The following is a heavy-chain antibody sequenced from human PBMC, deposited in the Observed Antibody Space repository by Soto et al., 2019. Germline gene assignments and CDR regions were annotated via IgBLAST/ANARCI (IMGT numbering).Heavy chain of an antibody. CDR3: ARLETRGMNYFDY. CDR1: GGSISSGGYS. J-gene: IGHJ4*02. Sequence: SETLSLTCAVSGGSISSGGYSWCWIRQPPGKGLEWIGYIYYSGSTYYNPSLKSRVTISVDTSKNQFSLKLSSVTAADTAVYYCARLETRGMNYFDYWGQGTLVTVSS. CDR2: IYYSGST. V-gene: IGHV4-30-2*03.